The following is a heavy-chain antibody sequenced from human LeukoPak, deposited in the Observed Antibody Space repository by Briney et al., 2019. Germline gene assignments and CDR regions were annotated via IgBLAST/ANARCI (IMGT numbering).Heavy chain of an antibody. Sequence: GGSLRLSCAASGFTFSSYGMHWVRQAPGKGLEWVAFIRYDGSNKYYADSMKGRFTISRDNSKNTLYLQMNSLRAEDTAVYYCAKKEGYCSGGSCYYFDYWGQGTLVTVSS. D-gene: IGHD2-15*01. CDR2: IRYDGSNK. J-gene: IGHJ4*02. CDR1: GFTFSSYG. V-gene: IGHV3-30*02. CDR3: AKKEGYCSGGSCYYFDY.